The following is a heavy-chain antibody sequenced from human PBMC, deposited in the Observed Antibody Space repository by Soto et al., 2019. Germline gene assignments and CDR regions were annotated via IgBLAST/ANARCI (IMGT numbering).Heavy chain of an antibody. D-gene: IGHD6-13*01. V-gene: IGHV1-24*01. CDR2: FDPEDGET. Sequence: ASVKVSCKVSGYTLTELSMHWVRQAPGKGLEWMGGFDPEDGETIYAQKFQGRVTMTEDTSTDTAYMELSSLRSEDTAVYYCATERPIAAAGTVAFEIWGQGTMVTVSS. CDR1: GYTLTELS. CDR3: ATERPIAAAGTVAFEI. J-gene: IGHJ3*02.